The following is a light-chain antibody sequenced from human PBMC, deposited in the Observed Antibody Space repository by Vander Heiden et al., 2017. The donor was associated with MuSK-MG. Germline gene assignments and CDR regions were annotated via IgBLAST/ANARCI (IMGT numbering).Light chain of an antibody. CDR2: DAS. CDR3: QQRSNWPPVIT. V-gene: IGKV3-11*01. CDR1: QSVTTY. J-gene: IGKJ5*01. Sequence: EIVLTQSPATLSLSPGERATLSCRASQSVTTYLAWYQQKPGPAPRLLIYDASNRATGVPARFSGSGSGTDFTLTISSLEPEDFAVYYCQQRSNWPPVITFGQGTRLDIK.